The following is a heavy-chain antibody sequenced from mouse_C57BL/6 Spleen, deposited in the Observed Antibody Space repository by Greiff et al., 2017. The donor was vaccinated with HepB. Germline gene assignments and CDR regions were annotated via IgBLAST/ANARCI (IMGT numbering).Heavy chain of an antibody. J-gene: IGHJ2*01. Sequence: VQLQQSGAELVRPGTSVKVSCKASGYAFTNYLIEWVKQRPGQGLEWIGVINPGSGGTNYNEKFKGKATLTADKSFSTAYMQLSSLTSEDSAVYFCARSPHYYGREEYYFDYWGQGTTLTVSS. V-gene: IGHV1-54*01. CDR3: ARSPHYYGREEYYFDY. CDR1: GYAFTNYL. CDR2: INPGSGGT. D-gene: IGHD1-1*01.